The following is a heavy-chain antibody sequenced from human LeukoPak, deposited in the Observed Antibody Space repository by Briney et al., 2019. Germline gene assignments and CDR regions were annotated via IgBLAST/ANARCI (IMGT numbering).Heavy chain of an antibody. CDR2: INDSGSS. D-gene: IGHD3/OR15-3a*01. Sequence: SETLSLTCAVYGGSFGGYYWSWIRQPPGKGLEWIGEINDSGSSNYIPSLKSRVTISVDTSKNQFSLKLSSVTAADTAVYYCARQTGSGLFILPGGQGTLVTVSS. CDR1: GGSFGGYY. J-gene: IGHJ4*02. CDR3: ARQTGSGLFILP. V-gene: IGHV4-34*01.